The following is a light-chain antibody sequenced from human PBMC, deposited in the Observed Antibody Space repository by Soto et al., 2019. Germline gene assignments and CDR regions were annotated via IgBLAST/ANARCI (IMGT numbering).Light chain of an antibody. CDR3: QQDNSYPFT. CDR2: KAS. J-gene: IGKJ3*01. V-gene: IGKV1-5*03. CDR1: QSISSR. Sequence: DIQMTQSPSTLSASVGARVTITSRASQSISSRLAWYQQKPGNAPKLLIYKASSLESGVASRFSGSGSGTEFTLTISSLQPDDFAIYYCQQDNSYPFTFGHGTKVDIK.